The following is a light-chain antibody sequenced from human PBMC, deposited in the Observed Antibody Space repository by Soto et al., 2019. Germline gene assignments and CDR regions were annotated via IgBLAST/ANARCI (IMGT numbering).Light chain of an antibody. CDR3: QQYNNWPS. J-gene: IGKJ4*01. CDR2: GAS. CDR1: QSVSSN. Sequence: EIVMTQSPATLSVSPGERATLSCRASQSVSSNLAWYQQKPGQAPRLLIYGASTRATGIPARFSGSGSVTEITLTISSLQSEDFAVNYCQQYNNWPSFGGGTKVEIK. V-gene: IGKV3-15*01.